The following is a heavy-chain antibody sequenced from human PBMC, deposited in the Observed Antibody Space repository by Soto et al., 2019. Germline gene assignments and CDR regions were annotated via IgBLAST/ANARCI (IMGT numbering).Heavy chain of an antibody. CDR3: AKGGSGNYLTYYYYYGMDV. CDR1: GFSLSNND. J-gene: IGHJ6*02. V-gene: IGHV3-30*18. D-gene: IGHD3-22*01. Sequence: PGGSLRLSCAASGFSLSNNDMHWVRQAPGKGLEWVAVISYDGNNKYYADSVKGRFTISRDNSKNTVYLEMNNLRAEDTAMYYCAKGGSGNYLTYYYYYGMDVWGQGTTVTVSS. CDR2: ISYDGNNK.